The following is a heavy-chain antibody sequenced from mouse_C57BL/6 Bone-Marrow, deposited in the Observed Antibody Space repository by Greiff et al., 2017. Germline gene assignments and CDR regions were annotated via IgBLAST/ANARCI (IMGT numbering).Heavy chain of an antibody. J-gene: IGHJ2*01. Sequence: DVKLVESGGDLVKPGGSLKLSCAASGFTFSSYGMSWVRQTPDKRLEWVATISSGGSYTYYPDSVKGRFTISRDNAKNTLYLQMSSLKSEDTAMYYCARRGYYALYYFDYWGQGTTLTDSS. D-gene: IGHD2-3*01. CDR1: GFTFSSYG. CDR2: ISSGGSYT. CDR3: ARRGYYALYYFDY. V-gene: IGHV5-6*02.